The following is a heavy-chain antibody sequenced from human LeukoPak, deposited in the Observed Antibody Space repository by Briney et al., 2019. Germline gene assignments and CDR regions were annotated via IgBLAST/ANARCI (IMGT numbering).Heavy chain of an antibody. CDR3: ARSTWDTGGPYYFDY. Sequence: ASLKVSCKASGYTFTGYYMHWVPQAPGQGLEWMGWINPNSGGTNYAQKFQGRVTMTRDTSISTAYMELSRLRSDDTAVYYCARSTWDTGGPYYFDYWGQGTLVTVSS. CDR1: GYTFTGYY. J-gene: IGHJ4*02. V-gene: IGHV1-2*02. D-gene: IGHD2/OR15-2a*01. CDR2: INPNSGGT.